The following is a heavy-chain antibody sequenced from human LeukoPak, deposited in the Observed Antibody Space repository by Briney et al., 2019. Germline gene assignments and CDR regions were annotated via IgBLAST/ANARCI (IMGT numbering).Heavy chain of an antibody. CDR3: ARDLIGGNAYDY. CDR1: GFTFSSYS. D-gene: IGHD2-15*01. Sequence: GGSLRLSCAASGFTFSSYSMNWVRQAPGKGLEWVSSISSSSSYIYYADSVKGRFTISRDNAKNSLYLQMNSLRAEDTAVYYCARDLIGGNAYDYWGQGALVTVSS. J-gene: IGHJ4*02. V-gene: IGHV3-21*01. CDR2: ISSSSSYI.